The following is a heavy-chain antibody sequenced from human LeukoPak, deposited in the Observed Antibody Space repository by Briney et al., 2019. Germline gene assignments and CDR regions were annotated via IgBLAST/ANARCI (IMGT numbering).Heavy chain of an antibody. J-gene: IGHJ4*02. CDR3: TRASAACRSTSCYGRGDY. V-gene: IGHV3-49*04. Sequence: GGSLRLSCAASGFTFSSYWMSWVRQAPGKGLEWVSFIRNKAYGGAAENAASVKGRFTISRDDSKSIVYLQMNSLKTEDTAVYYCTRASAACRSTSCYGRGDYWGQGTLVTVSS. CDR1: GFTFSSYW. CDR2: IRNKAYGGAA. D-gene: IGHD2-2*01.